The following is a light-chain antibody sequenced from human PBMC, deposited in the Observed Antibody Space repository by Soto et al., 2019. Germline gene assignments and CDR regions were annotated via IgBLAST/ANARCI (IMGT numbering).Light chain of an antibody. V-gene: IGKV3-20*01. CDR2: GAS. J-gene: IGKJ5*01. CDR1: QSVSSSY. CDR3: QQYGSSPPIT. Sequence: EIELTQSPGTVSLSPGERATLSCRASQSVSSSYLAWYQQKPGQAPRLLIYGASSSATGIPDRFSGSGSGTDFTLTISRLEPEDFAVYYCQQYGSSPPITFGQGTRLEIK.